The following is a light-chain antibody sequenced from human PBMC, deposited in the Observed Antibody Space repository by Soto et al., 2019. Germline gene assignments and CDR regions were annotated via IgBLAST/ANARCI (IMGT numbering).Light chain of an antibody. CDR1: QSVTSY. Sequence: EIVLTQSPATLSLSPGERATLSCRASQSVTSYFACYQQKHPQAPTLLIYDASNRATGIPARFSGSGSGTYFPLTISRLDHEYVAVYYCQQRSTRPLTFGGGTKVEIK. CDR3: QQRSTRPLT. J-gene: IGKJ4*01. CDR2: DAS. V-gene: IGKV3-11*01.